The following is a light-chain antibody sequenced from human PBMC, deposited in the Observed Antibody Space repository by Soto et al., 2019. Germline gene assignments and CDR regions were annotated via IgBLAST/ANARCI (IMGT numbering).Light chain of an antibody. V-gene: IGKV3-20*01. CDR2: RAS. Sequence: EIVLTQSPGTLSLSPGEKATLSCSARPSVSSNYLAWYQQNPGQAPRLLIYRASSRATGIPDRFSGSGSGTDFTLTISRLEPEDFAMYYCHQYGGSPLTFGPGTKVDIK. CDR1: PSVSSNY. J-gene: IGKJ3*01. CDR3: HQYGGSPLT.